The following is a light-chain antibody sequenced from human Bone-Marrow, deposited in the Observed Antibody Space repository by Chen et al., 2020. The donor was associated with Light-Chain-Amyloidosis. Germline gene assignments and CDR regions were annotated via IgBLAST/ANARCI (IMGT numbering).Light chain of an antibody. Sequence: QSALTQPASVSGSPGQSFTISCTGTSKDVGGVNHVSWYQQHPDKAPKLMIYEVTNRRSWVPDRFCDPKSDNTAYLTISGLQTENEADYFCSSYTITNTLVFGGATRVTVL. CDR1: SKDVGGVNH. CDR3: SSYTITNTLV. CDR2: EVT. V-gene: IGLV2-14*01. J-gene: IGLJ1*01.